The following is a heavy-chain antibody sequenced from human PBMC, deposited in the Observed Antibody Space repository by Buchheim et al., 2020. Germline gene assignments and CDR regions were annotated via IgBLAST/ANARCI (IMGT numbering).Heavy chain of an antibody. J-gene: IGHJ4*02. Sequence: EVHLLESGGGLVQPGGSLRLSCVASGFTFSDFAMSWVRQAPGKGLEWVSSISASGGATYYADSVKGRFTISRANSENKLFLQMNSLRAEDTALYYCARDPIVATITWFFFDFWGQGTL. CDR2: ISASGGAT. D-gene: IGHD5-12*01. V-gene: IGHV3-23*01. CDR1: GFTFSDFA. CDR3: ARDPIVATITWFFFDF.